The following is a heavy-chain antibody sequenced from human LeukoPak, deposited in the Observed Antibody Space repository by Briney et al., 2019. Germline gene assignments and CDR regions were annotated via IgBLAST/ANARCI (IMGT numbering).Heavy chain of an antibody. CDR1: GFPFSSYS. D-gene: IGHD1-1*01. Sequence: PAESLTLSCAVSGFPFSSYSMNWVRQAPGKGLEWVSYISASGSNIYYLDSVKGRSTVFRDNAMNSLFLQMDRPRAEATAVYYCVRVKGTYFDFWGEGGQVTVSS. V-gene: IGHV3-48*01. CDR3: VRVKGTYFDF. J-gene: IGHJ4*02. CDR2: ISASGSNI.